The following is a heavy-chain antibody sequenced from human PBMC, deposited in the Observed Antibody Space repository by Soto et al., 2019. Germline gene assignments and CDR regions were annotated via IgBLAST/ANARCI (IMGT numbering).Heavy chain of an antibody. J-gene: IGHJ6*02. D-gene: IGHD3-10*01. V-gene: IGHV1-2*04. CDR2: INPNSGGT. CDR1: GYTFTGYY. Sequence: QVQLVQSGAEVKKPGASVKVSCKASGYTFTGYYMHWVRQAPGQGLEWMGWINPNSGGTNYAQKFQGCVTMTRDTSISTAYMELSRLRSDDTAVYYCARDDKYYYGSGSVDYYYYGMDVWGQGTTVTVSS. CDR3: ARDDKYYYGSGSVDYYYYGMDV.